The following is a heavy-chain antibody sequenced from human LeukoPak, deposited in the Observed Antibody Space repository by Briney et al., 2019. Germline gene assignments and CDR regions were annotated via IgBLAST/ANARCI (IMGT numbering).Heavy chain of an antibody. Sequence: GGSLRLSCAASGFTVSSNYMSWVRQAPGRGLEWVSVIYSGGSTYYADSVKGRFTISRDNSKNTLNLQMNSLRAEDTAVYYCARLGYCSGGSCYPGAFDIWGQGTMVTVSS. CDR3: ARLGYCSGGSCYPGAFDI. CDR2: IYSGGST. J-gene: IGHJ3*02. V-gene: IGHV3-53*01. CDR1: GFTVSSNY. D-gene: IGHD2-15*01.